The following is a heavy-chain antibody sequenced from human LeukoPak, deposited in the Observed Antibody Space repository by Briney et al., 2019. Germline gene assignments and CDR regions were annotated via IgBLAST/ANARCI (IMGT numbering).Heavy chain of an antibody. V-gene: IGHV4-61*02. CDR3: AGGSYFYYYYMDV. CDR2: IYTSGST. Sequence: SQTLSLTXTVSGGSISSGSYYWSCNRQPAGKGLEWIGRIYTSGSTNYNPSLKSRVTISVDTSKNQFSLKLSSVTAADTAVYYCAGGSYFYYYYMDVWSKGTTVTVSS. CDR1: GGSISSGSYY. D-gene: IGHD1-26*01. J-gene: IGHJ6*03.